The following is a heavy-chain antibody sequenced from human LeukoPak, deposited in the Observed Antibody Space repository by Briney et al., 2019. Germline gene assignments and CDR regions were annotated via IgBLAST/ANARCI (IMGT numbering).Heavy chain of an antibody. V-gene: IGHV4-30-4*01. CDR3: ARAMGMATPDSDAFDI. D-gene: IGHD5-24*01. J-gene: IGHJ3*02. CDR2: IYYSGST. CDR1: GGSISSGDYY. Sequence: SETLSLTCTVSGGSISSGDYYWSWIRQPPGKGLEWIGYIYYSGSTYYNPSPKSRVTISVDTSKNQFSLKLSSVTAADTAVYYCARAMGMATPDSDAFDIWGQGTMVTVSS.